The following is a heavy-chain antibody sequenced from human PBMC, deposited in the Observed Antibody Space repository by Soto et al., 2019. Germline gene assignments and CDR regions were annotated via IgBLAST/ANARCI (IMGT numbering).Heavy chain of an antibody. D-gene: IGHD3-3*01. CDR2: IYYSGST. J-gene: IGHJ5*02. Sequence: TSETLSLTCTVSGGSISGYYCSWIRQPPGKGLEWIGYIYYSGSTTYNPSLKSRVTMSVDTSKNQFSLKLSSLTAADTAVYYCARDSWSGYYLNWFDPWGQGTLVTVSS. CDR1: GGSISGYY. CDR3: ARDSWSGYYLNWFDP. V-gene: IGHV4-59*01.